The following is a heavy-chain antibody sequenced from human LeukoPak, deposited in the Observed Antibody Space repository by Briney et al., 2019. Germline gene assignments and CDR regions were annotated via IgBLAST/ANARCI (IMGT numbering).Heavy chain of an antibody. Sequence: GGSLRLSCAASGFTFSSYAMSWVRLAPGKGLEWVSAISGSGGSTYYADSVKGRFTIFRDNSKNTLYLQMNSLRAEDTAVYYCAKDRARITIFGVVIRGFDPWGQGTLVTVSS. D-gene: IGHD3-3*01. V-gene: IGHV3-23*01. J-gene: IGHJ5*02. CDR2: ISGSGGST. CDR3: AKDRARITIFGVVIRGFDP. CDR1: GFTFSSYA.